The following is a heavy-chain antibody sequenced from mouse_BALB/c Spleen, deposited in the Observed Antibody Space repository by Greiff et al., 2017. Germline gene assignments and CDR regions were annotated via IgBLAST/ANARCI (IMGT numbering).Heavy chain of an antibody. CDR1: GYAFTNYL. V-gene: IGHV1-54*01. D-gene: IGHD2-2*01. J-gene: IGHJ4*01. Sequence: VKLQESGAELVRPGTSVKVSCKASGYAFTNYLIEWVKQRPGQGLEWIGVINPGSGGTNYNEKFKGKATLTADKSSSTAYMQLSSLTSDDSAVYFCARLWLRRKDAMDYWGQGTSVTVSS. CDR3: ARLWLRRKDAMDY. CDR2: INPGSGGT.